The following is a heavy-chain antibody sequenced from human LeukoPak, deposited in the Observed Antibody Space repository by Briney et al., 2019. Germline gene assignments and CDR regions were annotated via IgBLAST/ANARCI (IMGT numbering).Heavy chain of an antibody. D-gene: IGHD3-10*01. V-gene: IGHV3-21*01. CDR1: GFTFSSYS. J-gene: IGHJ4*02. CDR3: ARKGITMVQGVDY. CDR2: ISSSSSYI. Sequence: GGSLRLSCAASGFTFSSYSMNWVRQAPGKGLEWVSSISSSSSYIYYADSVKGRFTISRDNAKNSLYLQMNSLRAEDTAVYYRARKGITMVQGVDYWGQGTLVTVSS.